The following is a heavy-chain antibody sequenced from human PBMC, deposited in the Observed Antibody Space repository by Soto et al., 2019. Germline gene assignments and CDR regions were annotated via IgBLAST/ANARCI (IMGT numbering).Heavy chain of an antibody. V-gene: IGHV3-33*01. CDR1: GFTVSSYG. Sequence: WGSLRLSFAASGFTVSSYGMHWVRQAPGKGLEWVAVIWYDGSNKYYADSVKGRFTISRDNSKNTLYLQMNSLRAEDTAVYYCARDRGGWYYFDYWGQGTLVTVSS. J-gene: IGHJ4*02. CDR3: ARDRGGWYYFDY. D-gene: IGHD6-19*01. CDR2: IWYDGSNK.